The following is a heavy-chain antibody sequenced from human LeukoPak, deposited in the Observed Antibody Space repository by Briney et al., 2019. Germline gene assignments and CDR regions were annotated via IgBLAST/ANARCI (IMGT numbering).Heavy chain of an antibody. Sequence: GASVKVSCKASGYTFTCYYMHWVRQAPGQGLEWMGWINPNSGGTNYAQKFQGRVTMTRDTSISTAYMELSRLRSDDTAVYYCARVFSSWYGNGMDVWGQGTTVTVSS. CDR3: ARVFSSWYGNGMDV. D-gene: IGHD6-13*01. CDR2: INPNSGGT. CDR1: GYTFTCYY. V-gene: IGHV1-2*02. J-gene: IGHJ6*02.